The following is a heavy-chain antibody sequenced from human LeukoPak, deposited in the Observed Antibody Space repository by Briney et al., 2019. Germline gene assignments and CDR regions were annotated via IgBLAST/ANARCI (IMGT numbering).Heavy chain of an antibody. V-gene: IGHV1-2*02. CDR2: INPDTGTT. J-gene: IGHJ4*02. CDR1: GYNLTAYH. CDR3: AKERQGGNSYGDEAFYFDY. Sequence: ASVKVSCKTSGYNLTAYHMHWVRQAPGQGLEWLGWINPDTGTTGLAQKFQGRVTLTRDTAISTVSIEVTRLTSDDTAIYYCAKERQGGNSYGDEAFYFDYWGQGTLVTVSS. D-gene: IGHD4-23*01.